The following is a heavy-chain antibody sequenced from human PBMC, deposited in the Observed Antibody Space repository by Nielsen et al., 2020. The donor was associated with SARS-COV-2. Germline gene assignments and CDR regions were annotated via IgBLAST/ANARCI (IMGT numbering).Heavy chain of an antibody. CDR3: ARGRGTGRTTDYYFDY. D-gene: IGHD1-1*01. V-gene: IGHV4-39*07. J-gene: IGHJ4*02. CDR2: IYYSRST. Sequence: SETLSLTCTVSGGSISSSSYYWGWIRQPPGKGLEWIGSIYYSRSTYYNPSLKSRVTISVDTSKNQFSLKLSSVTAADTAVYYCARGRGTGRTTDYYFDYWGQGTLVTVSS. CDR1: GGSISSSSYY.